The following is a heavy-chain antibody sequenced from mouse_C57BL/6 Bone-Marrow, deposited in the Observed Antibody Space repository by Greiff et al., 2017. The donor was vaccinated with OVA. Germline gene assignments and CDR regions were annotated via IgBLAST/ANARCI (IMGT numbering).Heavy chain of an antibody. V-gene: IGHV1-64*01. Sequence: QVQLQQPGAELVKPGASVKLSCKASGYTFTSYWMHWVKQRPGQGLEWIGMIHPNSGSTNYNAKFKSKATLTVDKSSSTAYMQLSSLTSEDAAVYYCAREWLLPCDYWGQGTTLTVSS. CDR1: GYTFTSYW. CDR3: AREWLLPCDY. CDR2: IHPNSGST. J-gene: IGHJ2*01. D-gene: IGHD2-3*01.